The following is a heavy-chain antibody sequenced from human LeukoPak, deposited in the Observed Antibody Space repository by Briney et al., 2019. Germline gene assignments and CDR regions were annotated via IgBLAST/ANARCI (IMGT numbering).Heavy chain of an antibody. V-gene: IGHV1-18*01. CDR3: ARDLYDSSGYFDY. J-gene: IGHJ4*02. Sequence: ASVTVSYTASGHTFTSYCISWVRQAPGQGLEWIGWLRAYNRDTNYAQKPQGSVTMTTDTSTSTAYMELRSLRSDATAVYYCARDLYDSSGYFDYWGQGTLVTVSS. CDR1: GHTFTSYC. D-gene: IGHD3-22*01. CDR2: LRAYNRDT.